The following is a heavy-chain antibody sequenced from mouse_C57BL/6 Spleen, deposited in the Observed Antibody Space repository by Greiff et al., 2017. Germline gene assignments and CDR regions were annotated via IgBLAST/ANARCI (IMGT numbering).Heavy chain of an antibody. D-gene: IGHD2-2*01. V-gene: IGHV1-61*01. CDR3: ARGVTTSHFDY. Sequence: QVQLQQPGAELVRPGSSVKLSCKASGYTFTSYWMDWVKQRPGQGLEWIGNIYPSDSETHYNQKFKDKATLTVDKSSSTAYMQLSSLTSEDSAVYYCARGVTTSHFDYWGQGTTRTVSS. J-gene: IGHJ2*01. CDR2: IYPSDSET. CDR1: GYTFTSYW.